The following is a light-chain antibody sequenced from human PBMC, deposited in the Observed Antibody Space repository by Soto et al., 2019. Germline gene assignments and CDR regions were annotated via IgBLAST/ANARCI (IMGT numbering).Light chain of an antibody. CDR1: SSDVGGYNY. V-gene: IGLV2-14*01. CDR2: DVS. Sequence: QSVLTQPASVSGSPGQSITISCPVTSSDVGGYNYVSWYQQHPGKAPKLMIYDVSNRPSGVSNRFSGSKSGNTASLTISGLQAEDEADYYCSSYTSSIPYVFGTGTKVTVL. CDR3: SSYTSSIPYV. J-gene: IGLJ1*01.